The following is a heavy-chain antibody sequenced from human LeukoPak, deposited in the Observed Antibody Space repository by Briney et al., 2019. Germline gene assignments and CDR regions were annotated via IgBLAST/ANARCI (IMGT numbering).Heavy chain of an antibody. CDR3: TRYGSRQNYRDPFDF. Sequence: PGGSLRLSCAPSGFAFERHAMNWVRQAPGKGPEWISHISGGRDIVAYADSVKGRFTISRDNAEYSLYLQMNSLRVEDTAVYYCTRYGSRQNYRDPFDFWGQGTLVTVSP. CDR1: GFAFERHA. CDR2: ISGGRDIV. J-gene: IGHJ4*02. D-gene: IGHD3-10*01. V-gene: IGHV3-48*01.